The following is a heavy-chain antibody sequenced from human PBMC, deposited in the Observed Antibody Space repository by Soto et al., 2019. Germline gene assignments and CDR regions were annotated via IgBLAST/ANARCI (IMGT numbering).Heavy chain of an antibody. J-gene: IGHJ5*02. CDR2: ISGSGGST. CDR1: GFTFSSYA. D-gene: IGHD1-26*01. CDR3: VAAPIVGATTGWFDP. Sequence: EVQLLESGGGLVQPGGSLRLSCAASGFTFSSYAMSWVRQAPGKGLEWVSAISGSGGSTYYADSVKGRFTISRDNSKNTLYLQMNSLRAEDTAVYYCVAAPIVGATTGWFDPWGQGTLVTVSS. V-gene: IGHV3-23*01.